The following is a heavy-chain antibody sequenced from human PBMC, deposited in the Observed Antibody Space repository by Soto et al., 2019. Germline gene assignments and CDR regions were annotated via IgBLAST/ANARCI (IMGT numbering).Heavy chain of an antibody. CDR3: ARVRFGELV. CDR2: IGVGGGDR. J-gene: IGHJ4*02. D-gene: IGHD3-10*01. CDR1: GFTFSSYA. Sequence: EVQLLESGGGLVQPVGSLRLSCAASGFTFSSYAMSWVRQAPGKGLEWVSIIGVGGGDRYYPESVKGRFTISRDNSRDTLYLEMNSLRDEDTAVYYCARVRFGELVWGQGTLVTVSS. V-gene: IGHV3-23*01.